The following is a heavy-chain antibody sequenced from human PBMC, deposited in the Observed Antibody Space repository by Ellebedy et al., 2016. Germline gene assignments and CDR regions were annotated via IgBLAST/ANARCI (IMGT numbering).Heavy chain of an antibody. Sequence: GESLKISXKASAYRFSNARIGWVRQTPGKGLEWMGIIYPSDSDARYSPSFQGQVTISVDLSINTAYLQWSRLKASDTAKYYCVRQEGGYSSFDYWGEGTLVTVSS. J-gene: IGHJ4*02. D-gene: IGHD5-12*01. CDR3: VRQEGGYSSFDY. CDR2: IYPSDSDA. V-gene: IGHV5-51*01. CDR1: AYRFSNAR.